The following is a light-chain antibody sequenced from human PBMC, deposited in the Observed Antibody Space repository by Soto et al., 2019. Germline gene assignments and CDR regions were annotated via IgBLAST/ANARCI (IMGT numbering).Light chain of an antibody. V-gene: IGKV4-1*01. Sequence: DIVMTQSPDSLAVSLGERATINCKSSQSVLYSSNNKNYLAWYQQKPGQPPKLLIYWASTRESGVPDRFSGSGSGTDFPLTISSLQAEDVALYYCQQYYSTSYTFGQGTKLEIK. CDR2: WAS. CDR3: QQYYSTSYT. J-gene: IGKJ2*01. CDR1: QSVLYSSNNKNY.